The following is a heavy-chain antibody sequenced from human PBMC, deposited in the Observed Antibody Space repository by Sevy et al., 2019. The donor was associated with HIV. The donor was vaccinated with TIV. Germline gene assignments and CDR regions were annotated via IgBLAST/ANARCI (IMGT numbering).Heavy chain of an antibody. CDR3: ARGVGLDC. J-gene: IGHJ4*02. CDR1: GFTFSPYW. V-gene: IGHV3-7*01. Sequence: GGSLRLSCAASGFTFSPYWMTWVRQAPGKGLEWVANIRPDGSDKYYVESVKGRFTISRDNAKNSLYLKMNSLRADDTVMYYCARGVGLDCWGQGALVTVSS. CDR2: IRPDGSDK. D-gene: IGHD1-26*01.